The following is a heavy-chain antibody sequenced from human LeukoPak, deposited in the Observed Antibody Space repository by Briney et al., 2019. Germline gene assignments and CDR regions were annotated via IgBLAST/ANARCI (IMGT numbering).Heavy chain of an antibody. Sequence: GGSLRHSCAASGFSFSSYTMNWVRQAPGKGLERVSSISISSSSIYYADSVKGRFTISRDNVKNSLYLQLNSLRAEDTAVYYCARSLVVGATYLYHWGQGTLVTVSS. CDR3: ARSLVVGATYLYH. D-gene: IGHD1-26*01. CDR1: GFSFSSYT. CDR2: ISISSSSI. V-gene: IGHV3-21*01. J-gene: IGHJ5*02.